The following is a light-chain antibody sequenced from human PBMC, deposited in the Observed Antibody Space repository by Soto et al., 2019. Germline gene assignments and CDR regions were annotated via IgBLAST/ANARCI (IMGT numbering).Light chain of an antibody. CDR3: QPAYNFPLT. J-gene: IGKJ4*01. CDR2: AAS. Sequence: DIQMTQSPSSVSASVGERVTITCRASQGVYSWVAWYQQAPGKAPKLLISAASTLRGGVPSRFRGSGSGTDFTLTISSLPPEDVATYYCQPAYNFPLTFGGGTKVEIK. CDR1: QGVYSW. V-gene: IGKV1D-12*01.